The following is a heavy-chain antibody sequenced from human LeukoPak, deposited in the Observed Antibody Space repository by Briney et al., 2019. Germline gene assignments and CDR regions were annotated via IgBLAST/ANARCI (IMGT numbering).Heavy chain of an antibody. J-gene: IGHJ4*02. CDR3: ASLWAGNY. V-gene: IGHV3-7*05. CDR1: GFSLSNYW. D-gene: IGHD3-10*01. Sequence: PGGSLRLSCEASGFSLSNYWMGWVRQAPGKGLEWVANIKQDGSEKYYVDSVKGRITISRDNARNSVYLQMNSLRAEDTAVYYCASLWAGNYWGQGTLVTVSS. CDR2: IKQDGSEK.